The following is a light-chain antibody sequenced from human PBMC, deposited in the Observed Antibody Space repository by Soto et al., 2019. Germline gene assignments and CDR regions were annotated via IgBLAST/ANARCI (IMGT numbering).Light chain of an antibody. CDR3: QSYDSSLSGYV. CDR2: ENN. V-gene: IGLV1-40*01. CDR1: SSNIGAGYE. Sequence: QLVLTEPPSVSEAPGQRVTLSCTGSSSNIGAGYEAHWYQQVPGTAPKLLIYENNNRPSGVPDRFSGSKSGTSASLAITGLQAEDEAEYYCQSYDSSLSGYVFGTGTQLTVL. J-gene: IGLJ1*01.